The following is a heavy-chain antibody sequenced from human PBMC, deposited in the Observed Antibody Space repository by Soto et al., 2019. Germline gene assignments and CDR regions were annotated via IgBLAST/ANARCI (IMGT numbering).Heavy chain of an antibody. Sequence: PSETLSLTCTVSGYSISSGSYWAWIRQPPGKGPEWIASIYHGGTTFYNPSLKSRITISVDTSNNQFSLQLNSVTPEDTAVYFCAKGDNLGPKTGYAFDPWGQGIMVTVS. D-gene: IGHD5-12*01. J-gene: IGHJ5*02. V-gene: IGHV4-38-2*02. CDR2: IYHGGTT. CDR1: GYSISSGSY. CDR3: AKGDNLGPKTGYAFDP.